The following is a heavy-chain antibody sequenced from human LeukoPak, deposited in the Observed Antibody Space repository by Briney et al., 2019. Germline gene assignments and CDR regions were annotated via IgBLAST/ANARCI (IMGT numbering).Heavy chain of an antibody. CDR2: IYYSGST. D-gene: IGHD3-22*01. J-gene: IGHJ4*02. V-gene: IGHV4-59*08. CDR1: GGSISSYY. CDR3: ARVVGYYYDSSGYFFDY. Sequence: PSETLPLTCTVSGGSISSYYWSWIRQPPGKGLEWIGYIYYSGSTNYNPSLKSRVTISVDTSKNQFSLKLSSVTAADTAVYYCARVVGYYYDSSGYFFDYWGQGTLVTVSS.